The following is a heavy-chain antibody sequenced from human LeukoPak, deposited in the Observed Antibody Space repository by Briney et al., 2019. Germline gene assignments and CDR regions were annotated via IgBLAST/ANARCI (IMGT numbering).Heavy chain of an antibody. CDR1: GFTFSSYS. Sequence: GGSLRLSCAASGFTFSSYSMNWVRQAPGKGLEWVSSISSSSSYIYYADSVKGRFTISRDNAKNSLYLQMNSLRAEDTAVYYCARSQNDILTGYPPVFTYYYYYYMDVWGKGTTVTVSS. D-gene: IGHD3-9*01. CDR2: ISSSSSYI. V-gene: IGHV3-21*01. J-gene: IGHJ6*03. CDR3: ARSQNDILTGYPPVFTYYYYYYMDV.